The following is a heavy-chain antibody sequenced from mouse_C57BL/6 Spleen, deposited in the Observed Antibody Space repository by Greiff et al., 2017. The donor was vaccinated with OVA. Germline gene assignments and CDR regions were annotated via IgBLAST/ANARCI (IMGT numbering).Heavy chain of an antibody. Sequence: VQLQQPGAELVMPGASVKLSCKASGYTFTSYWMHWVKQRPGQGLEWIGEIDPSDSYTNYNQKFKGKSTLTVDKSSSTAYMQLSSLTSEDSAVYYCARLYDGYSWFAYWGQGTLVTVSA. CDR2: IDPSDSYT. J-gene: IGHJ3*01. CDR3: ARLYDGYSWFAY. V-gene: IGHV1-69*01. CDR1: GYTFTSYW. D-gene: IGHD2-3*01.